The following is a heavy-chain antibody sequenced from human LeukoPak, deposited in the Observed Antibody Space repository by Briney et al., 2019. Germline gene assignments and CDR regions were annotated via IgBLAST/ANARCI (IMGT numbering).Heavy chain of an antibody. CDR3: ARVGGYCNSGYCYQYFDY. D-gene: IGHD2-15*01. CDR1: GGPISTYY. CDR2: IYSSTST. J-gene: IGHJ4*02. V-gene: IGHV4-4*07. Sequence: SDTLSLTCTVSGGPISTYYWSWIRQPAGKGLEWIGRIYSSTSTNYNPSLRSRVALSVDTSKNQFSLKVNSVTAADTAVYYCARVGGYCNSGYCYQYFDYWGQGTQVSVSS.